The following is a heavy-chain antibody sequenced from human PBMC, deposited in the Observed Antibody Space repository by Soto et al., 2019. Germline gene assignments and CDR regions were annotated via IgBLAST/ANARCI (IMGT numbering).Heavy chain of an antibody. CDR1: GASVSHGY. V-gene: IGHV4-59*02. CDR2: MYFGGSF. CDR3: ARSYYDSTGFAVDP. J-gene: IGHJ5*02. D-gene: IGHD3-22*01. Sequence: QMQLQASGPGLVKPSETLSLTCNVSGASVSHGYWSWIRQPPGKGLEWIGFMYFGGSFNYNPSLTSRAPRSVESSKNQFSMELTSVTASDAAVYYCARSYYDSTGFAVDPWGQGTLVTVSS.